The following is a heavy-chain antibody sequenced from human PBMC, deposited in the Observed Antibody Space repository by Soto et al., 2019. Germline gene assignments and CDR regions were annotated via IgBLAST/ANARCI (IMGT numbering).Heavy chain of an antibody. D-gene: IGHD3-16*02. J-gene: IGHJ4*02. CDR2: ISGSGGST. CDR3: AKDAAVNLYYFDY. V-gene: IGHV3-23*01. CDR1: GFTFSSYV. Sequence: GGSLRLSCAASGFTFSSYVMSWVRQVPGKGLEWVSAISGSGGSTYYADSVKGRFTISRDNSKNTLYLQMNSLRAEDTAVYYCAKDAAVNLYYFDYWGQGTLVTVSS.